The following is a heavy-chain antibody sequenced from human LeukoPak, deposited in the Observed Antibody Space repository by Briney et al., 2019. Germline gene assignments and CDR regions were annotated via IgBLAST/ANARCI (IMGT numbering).Heavy chain of an antibody. CDR2: IYSGGGT. V-gene: IGHV3-53*01. D-gene: IGHD1-26*01. J-gene: IGHJ4*02. Sequence: GGSLRLSCAASGFTVSSNYMIWVRQAPGRGLEWVSVIYSGGGTYYADSVKGRFTISRDNSKNTLYLQMNSLRAEDTAVYCCARGSRAGAPNSYFDYWGQGTLVTVSS. CDR1: GFTVSSNY. CDR3: ARGSRAGAPNSYFDY.